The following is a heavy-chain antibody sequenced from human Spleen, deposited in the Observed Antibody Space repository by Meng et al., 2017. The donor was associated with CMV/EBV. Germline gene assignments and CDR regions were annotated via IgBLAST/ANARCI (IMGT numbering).Heavy chain of an antibody. V-gene: IGHV4-61*01. Sequence: SETLSLTGTVSGGSVSSGSYYWSWIRQPPGKGLEWIGYIYYSGSTNYNPSLKSRVTISVDTSKNQFSLKLSSVTAADTAVYYCARDNYDSSGPGVDYWGQGTLVTVSS. CDR1: GGSVSSGSYY. CDR3: ARDNYDSSGPGVDY. J-gene: IGHJ4*02. CDR2: IYYSGST. D-gene: IGHD3-22*01.